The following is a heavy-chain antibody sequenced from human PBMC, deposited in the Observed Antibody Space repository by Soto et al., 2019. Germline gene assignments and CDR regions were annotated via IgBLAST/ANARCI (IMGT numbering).Heavy chain of an antibody. Sequence: KPSETLSLTCSVSGGSISTYYWSWIRQPPGKGLEWIGYIYYSGSTNYNPSLKSRVTISVDTSKNQFSLKLSSVTAADTAVYYCARGFDSSGSDAFDIWGQGTMVTVSS. J-gene: IGHJ3*02. D-gene: IGHD3-22*01. CDR2: IYYSGST. V-gene: IGHV4-59*01. CDR3: ARGFDSSGSDAFDI. CDR1: GGSISTYY.